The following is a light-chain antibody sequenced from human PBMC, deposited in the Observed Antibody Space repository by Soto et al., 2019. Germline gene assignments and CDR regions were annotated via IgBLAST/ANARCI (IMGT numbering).Light chain of an antibody. CDR1: QSISSW. J-gene: IGKJ1*01. Sequence: DTQNTHSEFSVSASVVETVTTTCLASQSISSWLAWYQQKPGKAPKLLIYDASSLESGVPSRFSGSGSGTEFTLTISSLQPDDFATYYCQQYNSYTWTFGQGTKVDI. CDR2: DAS. V-gene: IGKV1-5*01. CDR3: QQYNSYTWT.